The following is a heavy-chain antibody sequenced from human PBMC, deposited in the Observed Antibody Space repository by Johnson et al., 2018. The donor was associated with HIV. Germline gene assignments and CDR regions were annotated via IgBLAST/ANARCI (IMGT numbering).Heavy chain of an antibody. CDR1: GFTFSSYG. D-gene: IGHD3-10*01. Sequence: QVQLVESGGGLVKPGGSLRLSCAASGFTFSSYGMHWVRQAPGKGLEWVAVIWYDGSNKYYADSVKGRFTISRDNSKNTLYLQMNSLRAEDTAVYYCARGRDSGVAFDIWGQVTMVTVSS. CDR3: ARGRDSGVAFDI. V-gene: IGHV3-33*01. CDR2: IWYDGSNK. J-gene: IGHJ3*02.